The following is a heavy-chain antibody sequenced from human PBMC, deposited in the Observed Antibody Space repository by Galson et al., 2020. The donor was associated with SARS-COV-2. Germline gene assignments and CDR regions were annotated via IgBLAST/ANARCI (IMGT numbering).Heavy chain of an antibody. Sequence: GSLRLSCAGSGFTFSSHVMHWVRQAPGKALEWVAVISYDGSNTYHADSVKGRFTISRDNSKNTLYLQMNSLRPEDTAVYYCARKDRYTSGWYLGADAFDIWGQGTMVTVSS. CDR1: GFTFSSHV. CDR2: ISYDGSNT. D-gene: IGHD6-19*01. CDR3: ARKDRYTSGWYLGADAFDI. J-gene: IGHJ3*02. V-gene: IGHV3-30-3*01.